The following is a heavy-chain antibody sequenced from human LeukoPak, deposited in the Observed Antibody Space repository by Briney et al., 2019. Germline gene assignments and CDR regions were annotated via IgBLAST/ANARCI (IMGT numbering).Heavy chain of an antibody. Sequence: SETLSLTCTVSGGSISSSYYWGWIRQPPGKGLQWIGNIYYSGNTYYNPSLKSRVTISEETSKNQLSLRLSSVTAADTAVYYCAFTTGNYYLDYWGQGTLVTVSS. V-gene: IGHV4-39*01. CDR2: IYYSGNT. D-gene: IGHD1-7*01. CDR1: GGSISSSYY. J-gene: IGHJ4*02. CDR3: AFTTGNYYLDY.